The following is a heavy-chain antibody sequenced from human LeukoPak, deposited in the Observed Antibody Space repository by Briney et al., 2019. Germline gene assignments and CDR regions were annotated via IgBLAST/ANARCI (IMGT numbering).Heavy chain of an antibody. V-gene: IGHV3-74*01. CDR3: VRGGDQYGDYSLDY. J-gene: IGHJ4*02. Sequence: GGSLRLSCAAPGFTFSNYWMHWVRQAPGKGLVWVSRMKSDGSIITYADSVKGRLTISRDNAKNTLYLQMNSLRVGDTAVYFCVRGGDQYGDYSLDYWGRGTLVTVSS. CDR1: GFTFSNYW. D-gene: IGHD4-17*01. CDR2: MKSDGSII.